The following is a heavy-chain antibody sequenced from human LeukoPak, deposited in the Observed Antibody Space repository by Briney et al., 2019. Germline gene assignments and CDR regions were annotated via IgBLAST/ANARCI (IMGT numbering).Heavy chain of an antibody. CDR3: ARVRAAAHDY. J-gene: IGHJ4*02. Sequence: SCAASGFTFSSYAMSWVRQPPGKGLEWIGEIYHSGSTNYNPSLKSRVTISVDKSKNQFSLKLSSVTAADTAVYYCARVRAAAHDYWGQGTLVTVSS. CDR2: IYHSGST. CDR1: GFTFSSYAM. V-gene: IGHV4-4*02. D-gene: IGHD6-13*01.